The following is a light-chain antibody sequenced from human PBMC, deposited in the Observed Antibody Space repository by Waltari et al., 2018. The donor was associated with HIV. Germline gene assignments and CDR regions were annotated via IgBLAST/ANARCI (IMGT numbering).Light chain of an antibody. V-gene: IGKV3-20*01. J-gene: IGKJ1*01. CDR1: QTISSAY. Sequence: EIVLTQSPGTLSSSPGERVTVSCRASQTISSAYLGWHQHKPGQAPRLLIFATSSRATGISDRFTGGGSGTDFTLTISGLEPEDFAVYYCQHQGAFGQGTKVEIK. CDR3: QHQGA. CDR2: ATS.